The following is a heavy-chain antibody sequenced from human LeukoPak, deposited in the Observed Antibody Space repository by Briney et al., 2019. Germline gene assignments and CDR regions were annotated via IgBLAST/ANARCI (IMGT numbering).Heavy chain of an antibody. Sequence: VQLGGSLRLSCAASGFTFSSYWMSWVRQAPGKGLEWVANIKQDGREKYYVDSVKGRFTISRDNAKNSLYLQMNSLRAEDTAVYYCARVEDYDILTGFDYWGQGTLVTVSS. CDR3: ARVEDYDILTGFDY. J-gene: IGHJ4*02. V-gene: IGHV3-7*01. D-gene: IGHD3-9*01. CDR1: GFTFSSYW. CDR2: IKQDGREK.